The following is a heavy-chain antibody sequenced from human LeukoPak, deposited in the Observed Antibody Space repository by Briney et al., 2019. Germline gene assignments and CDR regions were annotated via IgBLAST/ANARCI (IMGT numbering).Heavy chain of an antibody. CDR1: GGSMTSYY. V-gene: IGHV4-59*01. D-gene: IGHD3-22*01. CDR2: IYYSGNT. Sequence: SETLSLTCTVSGGSMTSYYWSWIRQPPGKGLEWIGYIYYSGNTNYNPSLKSRVTISVDTSKNQFSLKLSSVTAADTAVYYCARGRAYYDSTGYYYWGQGTLVTVSS. CDR3: ARGRAYYDSTGYYY. J-gene: IGHJ4*02.